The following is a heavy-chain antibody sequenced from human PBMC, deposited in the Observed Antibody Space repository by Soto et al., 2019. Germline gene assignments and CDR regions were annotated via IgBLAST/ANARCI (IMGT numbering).Heavy chain of an antibody. Sequence: GASVKVSCKASGYTFTSYYMHWVRQAPGQGLEWMGIINSSGGSTSYAQKFQGRVTMTRDTSTSTVYMELSSLRSEDTAVYYCAREGLLRRYAFDIWGQGTMVTVSS. D-gene: IGHD3-22*01. J-gene: IGHJ3*02. CDR1: GYTFTSYY. V-gene: IGHV1-46*01. CDR2: INSSGGST. CDR3: AREGLLRRYAFDI.